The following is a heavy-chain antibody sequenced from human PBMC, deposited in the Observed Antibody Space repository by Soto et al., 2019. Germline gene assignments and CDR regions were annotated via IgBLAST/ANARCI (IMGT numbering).Heavy chain of an antibody. V-gene: IGHV1-24*01. Sequence: ASVKVSCKVSGYTLTELSMHWLRQAPGKGLEWIGGFDPEDGETIYAQKFQGRVTMTEDTSTDTAYMELSSLRSEDTAVYYCATGVVVAATRLGGNWFDPWGQGTLVTVSS. J-gene: IGHJ5*02. CDR3: ATGVVVAATRLGGNWFDP. CDR1: GYTLTELS. CDR2: FDPEDGET. D-gene: IGHD2-15*01.